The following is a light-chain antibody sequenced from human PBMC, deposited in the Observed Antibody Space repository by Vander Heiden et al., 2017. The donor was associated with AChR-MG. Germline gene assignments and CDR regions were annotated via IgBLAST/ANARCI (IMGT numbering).Light chain of an antibody. CDR1: SSDVGCYNY. J-gene: IGLJ1*01. Sequence: QSALTQPRSVSGSPGQSVTISCTGTSSDVGCYNYVSWYQQHPGKAPKLMIYDVSKRPSGVPDRFSGSKSGNTASLTISGLQAEDEADYYCCSYAGSYIFYVFGTGTKVTVL. CDR3: CSYAGSYIFYV. V-gene: IGLV2-11*01. CDR2: DVS.